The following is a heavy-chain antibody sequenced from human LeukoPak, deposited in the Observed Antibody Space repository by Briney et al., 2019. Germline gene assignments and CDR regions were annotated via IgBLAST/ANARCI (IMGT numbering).Heavy chain of an antibody. Sequence: GGSLRLSCAASGFTFNTFAMSWVRQAPGKGLEWVSAVSGTGGTTYYADSVKGRFAVSRGNSKNTVYMEMNSLRAEDTAIYYCAKAVKPMEGAFDVWGQGTMVTVSS. CDR3: AKAVKPMEGAFDV. CDR2: VSGTGGTT. V-gene: IGHV3-23*01. D-gene: IGHD2-8*01. J-gene: IGHJ3*01. CDR1: GFTFNTFA.